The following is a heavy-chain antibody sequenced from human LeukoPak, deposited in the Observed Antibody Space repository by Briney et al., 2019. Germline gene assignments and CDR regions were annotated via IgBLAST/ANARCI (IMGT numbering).Heavy chain of an antibody. CDR1: GFTFGSYS. Sequence: PGGSLRLSCAASGFTFGSYSMNWVRQAPGKGLEWVSSISSSSSYIYYADSVKGRFTISRDNAKNSLYLQMNSLRAEDTAVYYCARDVTYYYDSSGHGYDAFDIWGQGTMVSVSS. CDR2: ISSSSSYI. D-gene: IGHD3-22*01. CDR3: ARDVTYYYDSSGHGYDAFDI. J-gene: IGHJ3*02. V-gene: IGHV3-21*04.